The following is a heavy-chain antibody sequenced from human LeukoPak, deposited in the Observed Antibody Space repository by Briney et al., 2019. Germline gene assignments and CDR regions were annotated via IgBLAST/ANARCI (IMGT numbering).Heavy chain of an antibody. CDR2: IYYSGST. J-gene: IGHJ5*02. V-gene: IGHV4-59*01. Sequence: SETLSLTCTVSGGSISSYDWNWIRQPPGKGLEWIGYIYYSGSTNYNPSLKSRVTISVDTSKNQFSLKVSSVTAADTAVYYCARVVGGTSWFDPWGQGTLVTVSS. D-gene: IGHD1-26*01. CDR3: ARVVGGTSWFDP. CDR1: GGSISSYD.